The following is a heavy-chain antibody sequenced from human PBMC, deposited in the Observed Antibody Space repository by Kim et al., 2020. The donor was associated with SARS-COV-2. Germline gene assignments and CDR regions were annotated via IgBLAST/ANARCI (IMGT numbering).Heavy chain of an antibody. CDR1: GFNLGSYS. V-gene: IGHV3-30*04. D-gene: IGHD1-26*01. J-gene: IGHJ5*01. CDR2: IRSGGKSS. Sequence: GGSLRLSCAASGFNLGSYSMNWVRQAPGKGLEWVATIRSGGKSSSYADSVRGRFTISRDNSKSTLSLQMNSLTADDTALYYCARDGAWACVDS. CDR3: ARDGAWACVDS.